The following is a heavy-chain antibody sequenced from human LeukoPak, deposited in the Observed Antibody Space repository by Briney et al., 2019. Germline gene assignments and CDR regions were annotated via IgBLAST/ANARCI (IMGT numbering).Heavy chain of an antibody. CDR1: GVSISNNNYY. CDR3: ARDRLLTGNNWFDP. V-gene: IGHV4-39*07. Sequence: SETLSLTCTVSGVSISNNNYYWGWIRQPPGKGLEWIGSIYYTGRTNYNPSLKSRVTISVDMSINQFSLRLNSVTAADTAVYYCARDRLLTGNNWFDPWGQGTLVTVSS. D-gene: IGHD3-9*01. J-gene: IGHJ5*02. CDR2: IYYTGRT.